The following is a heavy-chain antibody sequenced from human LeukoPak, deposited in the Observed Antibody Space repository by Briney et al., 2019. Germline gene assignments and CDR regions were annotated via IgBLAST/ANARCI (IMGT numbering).Heavy chain of an antibody. CDR2: IYRSGST. CDR3: ARVDRRDAFDI. D-gene: IGHD3-9*01. J-gene: IGHJ3*02. V-gene: IGHV4-30-2*01. Sequence: SETLSLTCAVYGGSFSGYYWSWIRQPPGKGLEWIGYIYRSGSTYYNPSLKSRVTISVDRSKNQFSLKLSSVTAADTAVYYCARVDRRDAFDIWGQGTMVTVSS. CDR1: GGSFSGYY.